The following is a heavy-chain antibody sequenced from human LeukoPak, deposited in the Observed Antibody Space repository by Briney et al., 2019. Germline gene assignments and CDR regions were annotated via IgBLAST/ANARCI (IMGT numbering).Heavy chain of an antibody. D-gene: IGHD1-26*01. CDR2: IYRSGST. Sequence: SETLSLSCAVSGYSISSGYLWGWSRQPPGKGLEWFGSIYRSGSTYYNPSLKSRVTISVDTSKNQFSLKLSSVSAADTAVYYCARDRGSYYVHDAFDIWGQGTMVTVSS. CDR1: GYSISSGYL. J-gene: IGHJ3*02. CDR3: ARDRGSYYVHDAFDI. V-gene: IGHV4-38-2*02.